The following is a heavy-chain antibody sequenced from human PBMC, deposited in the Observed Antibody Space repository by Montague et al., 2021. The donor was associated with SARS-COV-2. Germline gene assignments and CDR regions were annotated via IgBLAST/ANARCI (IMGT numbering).Heavy chain of an antibody. CDR3: SRVKRGYYWGLGGSAHFDY. CDR1: GGSISPYY. CDR2: NYYSGST. V-gene: IGHV4-59*01. D-gene: IGHD3-10*01. J-gene: IGHJ4*02. Sequence: SETLSLTCTVSGGSISPYYWTWIRQPPGKGLEWIGYNYYSGSTNYNPSLKCRVTISVDTSKNQFSLKLSSVSAADTAAYYCSRVKRGYYWGLGGSAHFDYWGQGTLVTVSS.